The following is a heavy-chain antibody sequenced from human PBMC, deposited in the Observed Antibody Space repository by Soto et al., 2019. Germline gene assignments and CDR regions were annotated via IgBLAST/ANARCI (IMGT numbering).Heavy chain of an antibody. J-gene: IGHJ6*02. V-gene: IGHV1-18*01. CDR3: AKNGQPPYYYYGMDV. D-gene: IGHD2-8*01. CDR2: ISGYNGDT. CDR1: GYTFSRYV. Sequence: ASVKVSCKASGYTFSRYVISWVRQAPGQGLEWMGWISGYNGDTKYAQKVQGRVTMTIDTSTYTAYMELRSLTSDDTAIYYCAKNGQPPYYYYGMDVWG.